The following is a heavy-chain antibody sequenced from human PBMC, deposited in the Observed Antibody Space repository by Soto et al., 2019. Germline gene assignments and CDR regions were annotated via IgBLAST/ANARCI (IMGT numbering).Heavy chain of an antibody. D-gene: IGHD3-22*01. Sequence: ASVKVSCKASGGTFSSYAISWVRQAPGQGHEWMGGIIPIFVTANYAQKFQGRVTITAEASTSTAYMELSRLRSQDTAAYHRARTDYYDSSGYYWGAAFRIWVIVTMVPI. V-gene: IGHV1-69*13. CDR1: GGTFSSYA. CDR2: IIPIFVTA. CDR3: ARTDYYDSSGYYWGAAFRI. J-gene: IGHJ3*02.